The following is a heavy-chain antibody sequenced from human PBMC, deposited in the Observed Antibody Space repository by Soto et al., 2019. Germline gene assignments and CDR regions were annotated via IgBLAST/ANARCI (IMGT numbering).Heavy chain of an antibody. CDR2: IYSTGSK. CDR1: GFTFSSKY. Sequence: GGSLRLSCAASGFTFSSKYMSWVRQAPGKGLEWVSSIYSTGSKYYADSVKGRFTISRDDSKNTLYLQMNSLRAEDTAVYYCAITTTHYYYYGMDVWGQGTTVTVSS. D-gene: IGHD3-3*01. J-gene: IGHJ6*02. CDR3: AITTTHYYYYGMDV. V-gene: IGHV3-66*01.